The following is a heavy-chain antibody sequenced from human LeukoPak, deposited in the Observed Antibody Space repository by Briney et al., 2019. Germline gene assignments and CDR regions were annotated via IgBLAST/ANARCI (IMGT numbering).Heavy chain of an antibody. V-gene: IGHV4-39*01. CDR1: GGSISSSSYY. CDR3: ARRSSYYDSSGYYPFDY. CDR2: IYYSGST. J-gene: IGHJ4*02. D-gene: IGHD3-22*01. Sequence: SETLSLTCTVSGGSISSSSYYWGWLRQPPGKGLEWIGSIYYSGSTYHNPSLKSRVTISVDTSKNQISLKLSSVTAADTAVYYCARRSSYYDSSGYYPFDYWGQGTLVTVSS.